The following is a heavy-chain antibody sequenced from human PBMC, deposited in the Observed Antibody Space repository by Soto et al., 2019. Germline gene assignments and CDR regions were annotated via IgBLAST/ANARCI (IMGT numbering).Heavy chain of an antibody. CDR2: INPSGGNT. Sequence: QVQLVQSGAEGKKPGDSVKVSCKASGYTLTSHYMHWVRQAPGQGLEWMGSINPSGGNTNYAQKFPGRVTMTRDTSTSTAYFELSSLTSDDTAVCYGAREGPLWEPPASWFEPWGQGTLVTVS. J-gene: IGHJ5*02. CDR3: AREGPLWEPPASWFEP. D-gene: IGHD1-26*01. V-gene: IGHV1-46*01. CDR1: GYTLTSHY.